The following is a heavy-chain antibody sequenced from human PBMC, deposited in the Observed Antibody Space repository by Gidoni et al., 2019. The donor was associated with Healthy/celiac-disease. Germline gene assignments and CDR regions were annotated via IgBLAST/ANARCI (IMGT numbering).Heavy chain of an antibody. CDR1: GYSFTSYW. CDR3: ARASRMQTVDWLSLTFDY. J-gene: IGHJ4*02. CDR2: IYPGDSDT. D-gene: IGHD3-9*01. Sequence: EVQLVQSGAAVKKPGESLKISCKGSGYSFTSYWIGWVRQMPGKGLEWMGIIYPGDSDTRYSPSFQGQVTISADKSISTAYLQWSSLKASDTAMYYCARASRMQTVDWLSLTFDYWGQGTLVTVSS. V-gene: IGHV5-51*01.